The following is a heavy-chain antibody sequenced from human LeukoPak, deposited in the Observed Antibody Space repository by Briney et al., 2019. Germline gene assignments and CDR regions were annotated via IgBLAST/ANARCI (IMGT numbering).Heavy chain of an antibody. CDR2: IYYSGST. D-gene: IGHD6-19*01. V-gene: IGHV4-59*08. CDR1: GGSISSYY. J-gene: IGHJ6*02. CDR3: ARGSGHSSGWYYYYGMDV. Sequence: SETLSLTCTVSGGSISSYYWSWIRQPPGKGLEWIGYIYYSGSTNYNPSLKSRVTISVDTSKNQFSLKLSSVTAADTAVYYCARGSGHSSGWYYYYGMDVWGQGTTVTVSS.